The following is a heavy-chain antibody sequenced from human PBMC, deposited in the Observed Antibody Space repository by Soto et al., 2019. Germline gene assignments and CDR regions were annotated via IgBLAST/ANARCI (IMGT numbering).Heavy chain of an antibody. CDR2: IHPSGDT. CDR1: GYKFTTYC. Sequence: ATVKVSCKASGYKFTTYCIHWVRQAPGEGLERMGMIHPSGDTGYAHKFRGRVTMTIDTSTTTAYMELRNLTSEDTAVYFSVRGYCTTSPCSGHFQFWGQATLVTVSS. J-gene: IGHJ1*01. CDR3: VRGYCTTSPCSGHFQF. V-gene: IGHV1-46*01. D-gene: IGHD2-15*01.